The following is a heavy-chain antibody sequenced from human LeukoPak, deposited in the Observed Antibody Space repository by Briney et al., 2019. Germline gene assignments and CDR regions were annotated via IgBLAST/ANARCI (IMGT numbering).Heavy chain of an antibody. CDR1: GFTFRIYG. Sequence: GGSLRLSCAASGFTFRIYGINWVRQAPGKGLEWVSTISAGGGNTFYADSVRGRFTISRDNSKNTLYLQMNSLRPEDTAVYYCARGFGKAAANVFGGYTMDVWGQGTTVTVSS. J-gene: IGHJ6*02. D-gene: IGHD6-13*01. V-gene: IGHV3-23*01. CDR2: ISAGGGNT. CDR3: ARGFGKAAANVFGGYTMDV.